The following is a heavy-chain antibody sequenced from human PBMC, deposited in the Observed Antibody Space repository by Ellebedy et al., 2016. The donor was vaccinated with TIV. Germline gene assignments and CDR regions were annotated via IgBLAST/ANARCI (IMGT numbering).Heavy chain of an antibody. CDR2: ISYTLDLM. D-gene: IGHD6-13*01. CDR3: ARLGVIAAAGASDS. Sequence: GESLKISCAASGFTFSGYYMSWFRRAPGKGPEWVSYISYTLDLMYYADSVKGRFTTSRDNAGNSLYLQMNSLRAEDTAVYYCARLGVIAAAGASDSWGQGTLVIVSS. J-gene: IGHJ4*02. CDR1: GFTFSGYY. V-gene: IGHV3-11*01.